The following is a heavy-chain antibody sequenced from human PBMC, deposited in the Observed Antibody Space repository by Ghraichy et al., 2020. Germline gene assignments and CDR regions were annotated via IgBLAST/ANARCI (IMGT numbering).Heavy chain of an antibody. V-gene: IGHV4-39*01. CDR2: IYYSGST. Sequence: SETLSLTCTVSGGSISSSSHYWGWIRQPPGKGLEWIGSIYYSGSTYYNPSLKSRVTISVDTSKNQFSLKLSSVTAADTAVYYCVRHVSGSGSYYDYYYYGMDVWGQGTTVTVSS. J-gene: IGHJ6*02. CDR3: VRHVSGSGSYYDYYYYGMDV. D-gene: IGHD3-10*01. CDR1: GGSISSSSHY.